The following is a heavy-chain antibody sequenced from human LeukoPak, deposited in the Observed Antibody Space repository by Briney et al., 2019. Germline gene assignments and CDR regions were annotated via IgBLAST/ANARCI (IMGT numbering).Heavy chain of an antibody. CDR2: IKQDGSEK. Sequence: PGGSLRLSCAASGFTFSSCWMSWVRQAPGRGLERVASIKQDGSEKYYVDSVKGRFTISRDNAKNSLYLQMNSLRAEDTAVYYCATRSGWYLRSFDYWGQGTLVTVSS. D-gene: IGHD6-19*01. CDR3: ATRSGWYLRSFDY. CDR1: GFTFSSCW. V-gene: IGHV3-7*01. J-gene: IGHJ4*02.